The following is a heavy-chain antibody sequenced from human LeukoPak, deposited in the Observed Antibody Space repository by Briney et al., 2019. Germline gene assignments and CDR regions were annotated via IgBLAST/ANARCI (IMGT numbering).Heavy chain of an antibody. CDR1: GFTVSSNY. CDR3: IYGYTLDF. CDR2: IYSGGST. V-gene: IGHV3-53*01. D-gene: IGHD5-18*01. J-gene: IGHJ4*02. Sequence: PGGSLRLSCAASGFTVSSNYMNWVRQAPGKGLDWVSVIYSGGSTNYADSVKGRFTISRDNSKNTLYLQMNSLRAEDTAVYYCIYGYTLDFWGQGTLVTVSS.